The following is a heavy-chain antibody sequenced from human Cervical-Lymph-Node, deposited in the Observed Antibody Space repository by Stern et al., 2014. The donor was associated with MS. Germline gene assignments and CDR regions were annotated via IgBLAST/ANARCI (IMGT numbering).Heavy chain of an antibody. CDR1: GFTFPYKS. Sequence: EDQLVQSGGGFVKPGGSLRLSCAASGFTFPYKSLSWVRQAPGQGLEWVGRVKSRKDGGAADYAAFVKARVTISRDDSRSTLYLQINGLEIEDTAMYYCTALRKYWGQGTLLIVSS. V-gene: IGHV3-15*01. CDR3: TALRKY. J-gene: IGHJ4*02. D-gene: IGHD6-6*01. CDR2: VKSRKDGGAA.